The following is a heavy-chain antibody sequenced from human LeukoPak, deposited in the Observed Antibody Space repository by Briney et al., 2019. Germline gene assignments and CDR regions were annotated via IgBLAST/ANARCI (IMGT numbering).Heavy chain of an antibody. CDR2: IYYSGST. D-gene: IGHD3-10*01. Sequence: SETLSLTCTVSGGSISSYYWSWIRQPPGKGLEWIGYIYYSGSTNYNPSLKSRVTISVDTSKNQFSLKLSSVTAADTAVYYCARVAYYGSGSYSQTPNWFDPWGQGTLVTVSS. CDR3: ARVAYYGSGSYSQTPNWFDP. CDR1: GGSISSYY. V-gene: IGHV4-59*01. J-gene: IGHJ5*02.